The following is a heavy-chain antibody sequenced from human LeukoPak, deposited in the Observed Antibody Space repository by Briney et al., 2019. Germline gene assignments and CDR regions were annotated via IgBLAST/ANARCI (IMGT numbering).Heavy chain of an antibody. D-gene: IGHD1-1*01. CDR1: GFAFSSYG. V-gene: IGHV3-33*06. CDR2: IWYDGSNK. J-gene: IGHJ4*02. CDR3: AKDASWRAGTFLFDY. Sequence: GRSLRLSCAASGFAFSSYGMHWVRQAPGKGLEWVAVIWYDGSNKYYEDSVKGRFTISRDNSKNTLYLQMNSLRAEDTAVYYCAKDASWRAGTFLFDYWGQGTLVTVSS.